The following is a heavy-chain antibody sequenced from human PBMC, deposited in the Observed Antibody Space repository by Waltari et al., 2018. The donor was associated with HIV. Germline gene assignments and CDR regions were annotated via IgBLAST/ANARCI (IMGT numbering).Heavy chain of an antibody. V-gene: IGHV3-30*04. CDR3: ARDWQQLAAFDY. D-gene: IGHD6-13*01. CDR2: ISYDGSNK. J-gene: IGHJ4*02. CDR1: GFTFRRYA. Sequence: QVQLVESGGGVVQPGRSLRLSCAASGFTFRRYARHWVRQAPGKGLEWVAVISYDGSNKYYADPVKGRFTISRDNSKNTLYLQMNSLRAEDTAVYYCARDWQQLAAFDYWGQGTLVTVSS.